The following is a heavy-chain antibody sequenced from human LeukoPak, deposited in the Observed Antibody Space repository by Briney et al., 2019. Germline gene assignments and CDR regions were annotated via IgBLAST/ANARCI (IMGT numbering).Heavy chain of an antibody. V-gene: IGHV1-2*02. CDR3: ARLVVPAAIGYYYYMDV. CDR1: GYTLTGYY. J-gene: IGHJ6*03. Sequence: ASVKVSCKASGYTLTGYYMHWVRQAPGQGLEWMGWINPNSGGTNYAQKFQGRVTMTRDTSISTAYMELSRLRSDDTAVYYCARLVVPAAIGYYYYMDVWGKGTTVTVSS. D-gene: IGHD2-2*01. CDR2: INPNSGGT.